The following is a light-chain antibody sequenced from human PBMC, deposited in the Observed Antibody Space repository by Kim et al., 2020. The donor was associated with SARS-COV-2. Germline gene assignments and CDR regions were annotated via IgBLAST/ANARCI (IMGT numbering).Light chain of an antibody. CDR1: SLRSYY. CDR2: GKN. J-gene: IGLJ2*01. CDR3: NSRDSSGIHVV. V-gene: IGLV3-19*01. Sequence: SSELTQDPAVSVALGQTVRITCQGDSLRSYYASWYQQKPGQAPVLVIYGKNNRPSGIPDRFSGSSSGNTAYLTITGAQAEDEADYYCNSRDSSGIHVVFGGGTQLTVL.